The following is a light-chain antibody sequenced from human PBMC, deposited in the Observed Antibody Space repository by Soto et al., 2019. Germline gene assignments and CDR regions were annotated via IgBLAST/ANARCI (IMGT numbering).Light chain of an antibody. CDR1: QAISHY. J-gene: IGKJ3*01. CDR3: QTYDSAPFT. Sequence: GDRVTIACRASQAISHYLAWYQQKPGKVPELLIYGSSTLQSGVPSRFSGSGSGTDFTLTISSLQPEDVATYYCQTYDSAPFTFGPGTKVDIK. V-gene: IGKV1-27*01. CDR2: GSS.